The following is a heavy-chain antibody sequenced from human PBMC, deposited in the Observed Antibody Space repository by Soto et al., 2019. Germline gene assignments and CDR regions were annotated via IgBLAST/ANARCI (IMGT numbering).Heavy chain of an antibody. CDR2: ISSSSSYI. Sequence: GSLRLSCAASGFTFSSYSMNWVRQAPGKGLEWVSSISSSSSYIYYADSVKGRFTISRDNAKNSLYLQMNSLRAEDTAVYYCARERPLYYYGSGRILGPDAFDIWGQGTMVTVS. J-gene: IGHJ3*02. V-gene: IGHV3-21*01. CDR3: ARERPLYYYGSGRILGPDAFDI. CDR1: GFTFSSYS. D-gene: IGHD3-10*01.